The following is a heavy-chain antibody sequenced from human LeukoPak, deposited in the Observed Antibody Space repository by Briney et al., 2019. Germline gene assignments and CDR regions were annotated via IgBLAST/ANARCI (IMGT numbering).Heavy chain of an antibody. D-gene: IGHD3-10*01. Sequence: GASVKVSCKASGYTFTSYGISWVRQAPGQGLEWMGWISAYNGDTNYAQKLQGRVTMTTDTSTSTAYMELRSLRSEDTAVYYCARGRLSPMVRGSTGYYYYMDVWRKGPTVIISS. J-gene: IGHJ6*03. CDR3: ARGRLSPMVRGSTGYYYYMDV. CDR2: ISAYNGDT. CDR1: GYTFTSYG. V-gene: IGHV1-18*01.